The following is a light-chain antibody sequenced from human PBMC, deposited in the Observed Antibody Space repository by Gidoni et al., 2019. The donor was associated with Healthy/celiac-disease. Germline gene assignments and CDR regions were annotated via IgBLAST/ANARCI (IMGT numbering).Light chain of an antibody. J-gene: IGLJ1*01. CDR1: SSAVGGYNY. CDR2: DVS. Sequence: QSALTQPASVSGSPGKSITISCTGTSSAVGGYNYVSWYQQRPGKAPKLMIYDVSNRPSGFSNRFSGSKSCNTASLTISGLQAEDEADYYCSSYTSSSTLGVFGTGTKVTVL. V-gene: IGLV2-14*01. CDR3: SSYTSSSTLGV.